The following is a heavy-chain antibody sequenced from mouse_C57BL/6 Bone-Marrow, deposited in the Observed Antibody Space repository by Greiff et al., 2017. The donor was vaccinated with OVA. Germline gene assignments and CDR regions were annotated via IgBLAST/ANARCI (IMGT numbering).Heavy chain of an antibody. V-gene: IGHV1-56*01. Sequence: VQLQQSGAELVRPGASVKLSCKAPGFTFTDHYMHWVRQRPGQGLEWIGEIYPGGGDTYYTPKFKGKATLTVDTSSSTAYMQLRSLTSEDSAVYFCSRRYYGSVDYGGQGTTLTVSS. D-gene: IGHD1-1*01. CDR1: GFTFTDHY. CDR3: SRRYYGSVDY. J-gene: IGHJ2*01. CDR2: IYPGGGDT.